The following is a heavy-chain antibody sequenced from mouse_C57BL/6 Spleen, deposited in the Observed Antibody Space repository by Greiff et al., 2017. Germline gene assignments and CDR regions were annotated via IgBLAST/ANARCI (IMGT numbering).Heavy chain of an antibody. Sequence: EVKVVESGGDLVKPGGSLKLSCAASGFTFSSYGMSWVRQTPDKRLEWVATISSGGSYTYYPDSVKGRFTISRDNAKNTLYLQMSSLKSEDTAMYYCARHRRYYGSSYWYFDVWGTGTTVTVSS. D-gene: IGHD1-1*01. V-gene: IGHV5-6*01. CDR3: ARHRRYYGSSYWYFDV. CDR1: GFTFSSYG. CDR2: ISSGGSYT. J-gene: IGHJ1*03.